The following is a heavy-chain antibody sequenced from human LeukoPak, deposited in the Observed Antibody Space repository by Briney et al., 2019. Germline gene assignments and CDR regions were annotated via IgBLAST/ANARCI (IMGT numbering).Heavy chain of an antibody. D-gene: IGHD6-13*01. V-gene: IGHV4-34*01. CDR2: INHSGST. CDR3: AGSQQLATYYFDY. CDR1: GGSFSGYY. J-gene: IGHJ4*02. Sequence: ASETLSLTCAVYGGSFSGYYWSWIRQPPGKGLEWIGEINHSGSTNYNPSLKSRVTISVDTSKSQFSLKLSSVTAADTAVYYCAGSQQLATYYFDYWGQGTLVTVSS.